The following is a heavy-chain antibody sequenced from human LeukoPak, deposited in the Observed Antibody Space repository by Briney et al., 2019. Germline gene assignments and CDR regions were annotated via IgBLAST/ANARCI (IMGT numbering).Heavy chain of an antibody. Sequence: PGGSLRLSCAASGFTFSSYWMSWVRQAPGKGLEWVANIKQDGSEKYYVDSVKGRFTISRDNAKNSLYLQMNSLRAGDTAVYYCARVSRWFGDPEGFYFDYWGQGTLVTVSS. CDR2: IKQDGSEK. CDR1: GFTFSSYW. J-gene: IGHJ4*02. CDR3: ARVSRWFGDPEGFYFDY. D-gene: IGHD3-10*01. V-gene: IGHV3-7*01.